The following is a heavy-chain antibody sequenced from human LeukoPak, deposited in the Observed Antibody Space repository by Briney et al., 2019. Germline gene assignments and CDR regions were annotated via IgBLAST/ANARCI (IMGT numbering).Heavy chain of an antibody. CDR1: GGSISSYY. Sequence: SETLSLTCTVSGGSISSYYWSWIRQPPGKGLEWIGYIYYSGSTNYNPSLKSRVTISVDTSKNQFSLELSSVTAADTAVYYCARGRRDIVVVPAARRGNWFDPWGQGTLVTVSS. CDR2: IYYSGST. V-gene: IGHV4-59*12. J-gene: IGHJ5*02. D-gene: IGHD2-2*01. CDR3: ARGRRDIVVVPAARRGNWFDP.